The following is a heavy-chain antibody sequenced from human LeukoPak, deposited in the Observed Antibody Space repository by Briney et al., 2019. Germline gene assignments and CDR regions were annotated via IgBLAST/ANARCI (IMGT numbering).Heavy chain of an antibody. CDR1: GFDFRTYW. D-gene: IGHD3-10*01. Sequence: PGGFLRLSCAASGFDFRTYWMHWVRQAPGKGLMWVSRINSDVSNVIYADSVKGRFTISRDNTKNTLYLQMNALTVEDTAVYHCAGGVSSRLLDYWGRGTLVTVSS. V-gene: IGHV3-74*01. CDR3: AGGVSSRLLDY. CDR2: INSDVSNV. J-gene: IGHJ4*02.